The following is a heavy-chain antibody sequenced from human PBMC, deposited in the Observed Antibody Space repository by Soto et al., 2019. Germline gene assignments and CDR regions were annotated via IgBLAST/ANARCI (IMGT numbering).Heavy chain of an antibody. CDR2: IGGSGAST. V-gene: IGHV3-23*01. CDR3: AKAHTGVLRFLEWLLYEDY. J-gene: IGHJ4*02. D-gene: IGHD3-3*01. CDR1: GFTFTNYA. Sequence: EVQLLESGGGLVQPGGSLRLSCAASGFTFTNYAMSWVRQAPGKGLEWVSTIGGSGASTYYADSVKGRFTISRGNSKNTLYLQMNSLRAEDTAVYYCAKAHTGVLRFLEWLLYEDYWGQGTLVTVSS.